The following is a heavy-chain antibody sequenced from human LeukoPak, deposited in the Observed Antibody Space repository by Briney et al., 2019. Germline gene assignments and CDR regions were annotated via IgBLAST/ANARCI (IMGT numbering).Heavy chain of an antibody. Sequence: SETLSLTCTIPGGSISSSSYYWGWIRQPPGKGLEWIGSIYYSGSTYYHPSLKSRVTISVDMSKNQFSLKLSSVIAADTAVYYCARVKVGGSGRYHYFYYWGQGTLVTVSS. CDR3: ARVKVGGSGRYHYFYY. J-gene: IGHJ4*02. D-gene: IGHD3-10*01. CDR1: GGSISSSSYY. V-gene: IGHV4-39*07. CDR2: IYYSGST.